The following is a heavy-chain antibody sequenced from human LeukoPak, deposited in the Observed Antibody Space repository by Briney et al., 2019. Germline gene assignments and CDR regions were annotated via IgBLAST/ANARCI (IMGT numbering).Heavy chain of an antibody. J-gene: IGHJ4*02. D-gene: IGHD6-13*01. CDR1: GFTFSSYR. Sequence: GGSLRLSCAASGFTFSSYRMNWVRQAPGKGLEWVSSISSSSSYIYYADSVKGRFTISRDNAKNSLYLQMNSLRVEDTAVYYCARDGIAAAGNYFDFWGQGTLVTVSS. CDR3: ARDGIAAAGNYFDF. V-gene: IGHV3-21*01. CDR2: ISSSSSYI.